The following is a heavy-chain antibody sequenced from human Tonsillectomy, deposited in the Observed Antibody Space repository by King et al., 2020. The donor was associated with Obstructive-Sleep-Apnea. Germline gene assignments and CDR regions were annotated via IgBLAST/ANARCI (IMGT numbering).Heavy chain of an antibody. CDR2: INPDTGAT. V-gene: IGHV1-2*02. D-gene: IGHD5-12*01. Sequence: VQLVQSGAEVKKPGASVKVSCKASGYTFTGYYMHWVRQAPGQGLEWMGWINPDTGATNFAQNFQGRVTMTRDTSISTAYMELSRLRSDDTAVYYCARNSGYDYYFDYWGQGTLATVSS. CDR1: GYTFTGYY. CDR3: ARNSGYDYYFDY. J-gene: IGHJ4*02.